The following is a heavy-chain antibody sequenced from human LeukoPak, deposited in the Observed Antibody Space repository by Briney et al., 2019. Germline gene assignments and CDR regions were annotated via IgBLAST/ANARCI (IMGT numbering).Heavy chain of an antibody. Sequence: GGSLRLSCAASGFSFRNYVFSWVRQAPGKGLEWVSLVGNSGNKTYYADSMKGRFTISRDDSKNTVYLQMNSLRAEDTAVYYCARALYCSSTSCANYYYYGMDVWGQGTTVTVSS. CDR1: GFSFRNYV. CDR2: VGNSGNKT. CDR3: ARALYCSSTSCANYYYYGMDV. V-gene: IGHV3-23*05. D-gene: IGHD2-2*01. J-gene: IGHJ6*02.